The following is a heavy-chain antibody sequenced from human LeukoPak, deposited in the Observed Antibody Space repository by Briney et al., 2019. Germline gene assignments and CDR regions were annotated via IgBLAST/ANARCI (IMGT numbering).Heavy chain of an antibody. D-gene: IGHD5-18*01. J-gene: IGHJ4*02. CDR1: GYSISSGYY. Sequence: SETLSLTCTVSGYSISSGYYWGWIRQPPGKGLEWIGSIYHSGRTYYNPSLKSRVTISVDTSKNQFSLKLSSVTAADTAVYYCASQVTENDCWGQGTLVTVSS. CDR3: ASQVTENDC. V-gene: IGHV4-38-2*02. CDR2: IYHSGRT.